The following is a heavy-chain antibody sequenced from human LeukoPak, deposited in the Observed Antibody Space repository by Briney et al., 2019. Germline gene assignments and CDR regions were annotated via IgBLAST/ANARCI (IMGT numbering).Heavy chain of an antibody. J-gene: IGHJ6*03. Sequence: SETLSLTCTVSGYSISSGYYWGWIRQPPGKGLEWIGSIYHSGSTYYNPSLKSRVTISVDTSKNQFSLKLSSVTAADTAVYYCARDGIAAAGRYYYYYMDVWGKGTTVTVSS. CDR1: GYSISSGYY. CDR3: ARDGIAAAGRYYYYYMDV. CDR2: IYHSGST. V-gene: IGHV4-38-2*02. D-gene: IGHD6-13*01.